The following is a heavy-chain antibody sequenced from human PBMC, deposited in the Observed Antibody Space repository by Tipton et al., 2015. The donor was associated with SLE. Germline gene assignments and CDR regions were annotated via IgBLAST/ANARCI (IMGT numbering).Heavy chain of an antibody. V-gene: IGHV3-30*04. J-gene: IGHJ6*02. CDR2: ISYDGSNK. Sequence: SLRLSCAASGFTFSSYAVHWVRQAPGKGLEWVAVISYDGSNKYYADSVKGRFTISRDNSNNTLYLQMNSLRAEDTAVYYCARDDADYGDYYDYRDMYVWGQVTTVPVSS. CDR1: GFTFSSYA. D-gene: IGHD4-17*01. CDR3: ARDDADYGDYYDYRDMYV.